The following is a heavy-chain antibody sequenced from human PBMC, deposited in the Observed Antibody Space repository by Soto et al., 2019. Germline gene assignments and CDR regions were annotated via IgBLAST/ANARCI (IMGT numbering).Heavy chain of an antibody. Sequence: PSETLSLTCTVSGGSVSSGSYYWSWIRQPPGKGLEWIGYIYYSGSTNYNPSLKSRVTISVDTSKDQFSLKLSSVTAADTAVYYCAMFSGSRDAFDIWGQGTMVTVSS. D-gene: IGHD1-26*01. CDR1: GGSVSSGSYY. V-gene: IGHV4-61*01. CDR2: IYYSGST. CDR3: AMFSGSRDAFDI. J-gene: IGHJ3*02.